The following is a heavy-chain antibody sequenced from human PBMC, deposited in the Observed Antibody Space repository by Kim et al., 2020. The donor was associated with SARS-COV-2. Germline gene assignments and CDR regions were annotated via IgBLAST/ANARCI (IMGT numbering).Heavy chain of an antibody. CDR3: ARGLAAAGTGY. V-gene: IGHV1-8*01. CDR1: GYTFTSYD. Sequence: ASVKVSCKASGYTFTSYDINWVRQATGQGLEWMGWMNPNSGDTGYAQNFQGRVTMTRDTSISTAYMELSSLRSEGTAVYYCARGLAAAGTGYWGQGTLVTVSS. J-gene: IGHJ4*02. D-gene: IGHD6-13*01. CDR2: MNPNSGDT.